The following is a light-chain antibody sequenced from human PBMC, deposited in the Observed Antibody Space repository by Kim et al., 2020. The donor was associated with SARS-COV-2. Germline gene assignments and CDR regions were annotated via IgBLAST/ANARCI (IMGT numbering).Light chain of an antibody. CDR1: QSISSY. V-gene: IGKV1-39*01. J-gene: IGKJ3*01. Sequence: ASVGDRVTITCRASQSISSYLNWYQQKPGKAPKVLIYAASSLQRGVPSRFSGSGTGTDFTITISSLQPEDFPTYYCQQSYNTPQTFGHGTKVDIK. CDR3: QQSYNTPQT. CDR2: AAS.